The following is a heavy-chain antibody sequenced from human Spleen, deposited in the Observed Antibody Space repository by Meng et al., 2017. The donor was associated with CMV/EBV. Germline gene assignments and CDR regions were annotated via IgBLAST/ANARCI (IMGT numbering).Heavy chain of an antibody. Sequence: LSLTCAASGFPVSDYYMTWVRQAPGKGLEWVANISSSGNTIQYADSVRGRFIIYKENAKNSLHLQMNALRVEDTAIYYCARDFYRLNDDQNYYHYCGMDVWGQGTTVTVS. D-gene: IGHD2/OR15-2a*01. CDR1: GFPVSDYY. J-gene: IGHJ6*02. CDR2: ISSSGNTI. V-gene: IGHV3-11*01. CDR3: ARDFYRLNDDQNYYHYCGMDV.